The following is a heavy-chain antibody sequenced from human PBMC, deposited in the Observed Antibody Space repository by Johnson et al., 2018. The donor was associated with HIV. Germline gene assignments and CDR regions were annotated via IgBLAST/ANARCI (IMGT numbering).Heavy chain of an antibody. Sequence: HVPLVESGGAVFQPGGSLRLSCAASRFPFSTYGMHWVRQAPGKGLEWVAFIRYDESNQNYADSVTGRFTISRDNSKNTLYLQMNSLRAEDTAVYYCAKTITMIGRFDAFDIWGQGTMVTVSS. J-gene: IGHJ3*02. D-gene: IGHD3-22*01. CDR2: IRYDESNQ. V-gene: IGHV3-30*02. CDR1: RFPFSTYG. CDR3: AKTITMIGRFDAFDI.